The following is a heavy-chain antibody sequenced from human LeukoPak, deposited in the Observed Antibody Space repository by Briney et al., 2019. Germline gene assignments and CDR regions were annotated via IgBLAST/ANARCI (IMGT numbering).Heavy chain of an antibody. CDR1: GFTVSSNY. D-gene: IGHD4-17*01. CDR3: ASLWSGDYGFDY. V-gene: IGHV3-53*01. Sequence: GGSLRLSCAASGFTVSSNYMSWVRQAPGKGLEWVSVIYSGGSTYYADSVKGRFTISRDNSKNTLYLQMNSLRAEDTAVYYCASLWSGDYGFDYWGQGTLVTVSS. J-gene: IGHJ4*02. CDR2: IYSGGST.